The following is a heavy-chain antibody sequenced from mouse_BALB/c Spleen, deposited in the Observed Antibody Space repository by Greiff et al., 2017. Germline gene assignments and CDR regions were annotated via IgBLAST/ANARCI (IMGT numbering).Heavy chain of an antibody. Sequence: VKVVESGPELVKPGASVRISCKASGYTFTSYYIHWVKQRPGQGLEWIGWIYPGNVNTKYNEKFKGKATLTADKSSSTAYMQLSSLTSEDSAVYFCAREGYGNYMDYWGQGTSVTVSS. CDR1: GYTFTSYY. D-gene: IGHD2-1*01. J-gene: IGHJ4*01. CDR3: AREGYGNYMDY. V-gene: IGHV1S56*01. CDR2: IYPGNVNT.